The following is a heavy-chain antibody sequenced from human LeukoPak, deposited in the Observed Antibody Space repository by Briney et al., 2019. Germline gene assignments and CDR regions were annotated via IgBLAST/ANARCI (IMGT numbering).Heavy chain of an antibody. CDR2: VSSGSTYI. J-gene: IGHJ4*02. CDR3: AKAVVPVISQHYFDY. V-gene: IGHV3-21*04. Sequence: GGSLRLSCVASGFTFSTYSMNWVRQAPGKGLEWVSSVSSGSTYIYYGDSVKGRFTISRDNAKDSLYLQMNSLRAEDTAVYYCAKAVVPVISQHYFDYWGQGTLVTVSS. D-gene: IGHD3-22*01. CDR1: GFTFSTYS.